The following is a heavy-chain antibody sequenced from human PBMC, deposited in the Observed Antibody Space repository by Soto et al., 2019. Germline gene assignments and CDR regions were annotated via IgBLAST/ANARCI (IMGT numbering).Heavy chain of an antibody. CDR2: IKQDGSEK. Sequence: GGSLRLSCAASGFTFSDSWMDWVRQAPGKGPEWVANIKQDGSEKNYVDSVKGRFTISRDNAKNSLYLQMNSLRAEDTAVYYCASLGRHGWGQGTTVTVS. J-gene: IGHJ6*02. V-gene: IGHV3-7*01. CDR3: ASLGRHG. D-gene: IGHD3-16*01. CDR1: GFTFSDSW.